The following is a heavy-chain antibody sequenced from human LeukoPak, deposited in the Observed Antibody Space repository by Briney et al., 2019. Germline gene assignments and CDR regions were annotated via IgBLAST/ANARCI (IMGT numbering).Heavy chain of an antibody. V-gene: IGHV3-23*01. Sequence: GGSLRLSCAASGFTFSSYAMSWVRQAPGKGLEWVPAISGSGGSTYYADSVKGRFTISRDNSKNTLYLQMNSLRAEDTAVYYCAKDLSYDFWSGLYFDYWGQGTLVTVSS. CDR1: GFTFSSYA. J-gene: IGHJ4*02. CDR2: ISGSGGST. CDR3: AKDLSYDFWSGLYFDY. D-gene: IGHD3-3*01.